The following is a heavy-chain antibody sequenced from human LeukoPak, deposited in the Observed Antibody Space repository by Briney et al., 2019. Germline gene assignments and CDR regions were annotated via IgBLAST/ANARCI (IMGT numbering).Heavy chain of an antibody. Sequence: GGSLRLSCAVSGFTFSSYSMNWVRQAPGKGLEWVSSISSSSSYIYYADSVKGRFTISRDNAKNSLYLQMSSLRAEDTAVYYCAKIRGYNYGDAFDIWGQGTMVTVSS. J-gene: IGHJ3*02. CDR3: AKIRGYNYGDAFDI. CDR2: ISSSSSYI. CDR1: GFTFSSYS. V-gene: IGHV3-21*04. D-gene: IGHD5-18*01.